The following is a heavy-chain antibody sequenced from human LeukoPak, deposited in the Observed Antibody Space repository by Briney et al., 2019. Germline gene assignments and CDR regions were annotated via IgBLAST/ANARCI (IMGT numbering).Heavy chain of an antibody. CDR3: ARSVCSGGSCYLDY. CDR2: ISPGDSDT. J-gene: IGHJ4*02. CDR1: GYSFTSQW. V-gene: IGHV5-51*01. Sequence: GESLKISCKGSGYSFTSQWIGWVRQMPGKGLEWMGIISPGDSDTRYSPSFQGQVTISADKSIDTAYLQWNSLKASDTAMYYCARSVCSGGSCYLDYWGQGTLVTVSS. D-gene: IGHD2-15*01.